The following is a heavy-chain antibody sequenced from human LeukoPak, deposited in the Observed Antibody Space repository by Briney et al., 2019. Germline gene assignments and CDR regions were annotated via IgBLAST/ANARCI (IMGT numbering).Heavy chain of an antibody. J-gene: IGHJ4*02. D-gene: IGHD5-24*01. CDR2: IYTSGTT. CDR1: GGSISSYY. CDR3: ARNRDGYNSFDY. V-gene: IGHV4-4*07. Sequence: SETLSLTCTVSGGSISSYYWNWIRQPAGKGLEWIGRIYTSGTTNYNPSLKSRVTMSVDTSKNQFSLKLSSVTAADTAVYYCARNRDGYNSFDYWGQGTLVTVSS.